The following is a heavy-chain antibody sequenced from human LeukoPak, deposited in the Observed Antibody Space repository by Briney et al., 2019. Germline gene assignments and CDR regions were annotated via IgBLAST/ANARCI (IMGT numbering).Heavy chain of an antibody. CDR1: GGSISNNY. V-gene: IGHV4-59*08. J-gene: IGHJ4*02. Sequence: NPSETLSLTCSVSGGSISNNYWSWIRQSPEKGLEWIGYIHSSGSTDYNPSFKSRVVVSVDTSKNQFSLKLYSVTAADTAVYYCARHGLKRVGASTIYFDNWGQGTLVTVSS. CDR3: ARHGLKRVGASTIYFDN. D-gene: IGHD1-26*01. CDR2: IHSSGST.